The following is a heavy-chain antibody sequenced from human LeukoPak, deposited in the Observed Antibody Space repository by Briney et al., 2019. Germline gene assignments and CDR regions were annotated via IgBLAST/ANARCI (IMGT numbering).Heavy chain of an antibody. CDR3: ARLRDYYDSSGYYSLPDY. CDR1: GFTFSSYS. V-gene: IGHV3-21*01. D-gene: IGHD3-22*01. Sequence: GGSLRLSCAASGFTFSSYSMNWVRQAPGKGLEWVSSISISSSYIYYADSVKGRFTISRDNAKNSLYLQMSSLRAEDTAVYYCARLRDYYDSSGYYSLPDYWGQGTLVTVSS. J-gene: IGHJ4*02. CDR2: ISISSSYI.